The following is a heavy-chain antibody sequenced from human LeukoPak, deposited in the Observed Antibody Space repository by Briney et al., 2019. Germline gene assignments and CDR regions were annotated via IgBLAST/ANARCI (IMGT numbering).Heavy chain of an antibody. J-gene: IGHJ4*02. CDR3: ARDTETSYVDIVATGEFDY. CDR1: GYTFTGYY. Sequence: GASVKLSCKASGYTFTGYYMHWGRQAPGQGLEWMGWINPNSGGTNYAQKFQGRVTMTRDTSISTAYIELSRLRSDDTAVYYCARDTETSYVDIVATGEFDYWGQGTLVTVSS. CDR2: INPNSGGT. D-gene: IGHD5-12*01. V-gene: IGHV1-2*02.